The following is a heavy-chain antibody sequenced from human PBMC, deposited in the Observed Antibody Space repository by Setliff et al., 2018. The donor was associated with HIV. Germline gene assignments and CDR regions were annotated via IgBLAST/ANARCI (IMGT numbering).Heavy chain of an antibody. Sequence: SETLSLTCNVSGGSIKNYYWSWIRQSPGRGLEWIGNIYYTGSINYNPSLQSRLTISIDTSKNKFSQGLTSVTAEDTAVYYCARQGGYYSPLDYWGQGALVTVSS. V-gene: IGHV4-59*01. CDR3: ARQGGYYSPLDY. CDR2: IYYTGSI. D-gene: IGHD3-3*01. CDR1: GGSIKNYY. J-gene: IGHJ4*02.